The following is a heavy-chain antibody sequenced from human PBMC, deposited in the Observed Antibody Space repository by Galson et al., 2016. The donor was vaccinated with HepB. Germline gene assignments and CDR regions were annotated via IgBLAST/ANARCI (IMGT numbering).Heavy chain of an antibody. CDR3: ARGDNPDYGDYASTYYYMDV. V-gene: IGHV4-34*01. Sequence: ETLSLTCAVYGGSFSGYYWSWIRQPPGKGLEWIGEINHSGSTNYNPSLKSRVTISVDTSKNQFSLKLSSVTAADTAVYYCARGDNPDYGDYASTYYYMDVWGKGTTVTVSS. J-gene: IGHJ6*03. CDR2: INHSGST. CDR1: GGSFSGYY. D-gene: IGHD4-17*01.